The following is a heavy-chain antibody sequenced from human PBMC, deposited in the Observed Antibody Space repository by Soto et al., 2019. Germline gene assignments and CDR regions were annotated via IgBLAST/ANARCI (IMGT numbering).Heavy chain of an antibody. CDR2: VYYSGSA. J-gene: IGHJ5*02. CDR3: ARHYEVTLFDP. D-gene: IGHD3-16*01. Sequence: QLQLQESGPGLVKPSETLSLTCSVSGAFINKPAHHWGWVRQPPGKGLEWIGSVYYSGSASYNPSLTGRVSISIDTPKNQFSLEVFSVTAADTAMYFCARHYEVTLFDPWGQGTLVTVSS. V-gene: IGHV4-39*01. CDR1: GAFINKPAHH.